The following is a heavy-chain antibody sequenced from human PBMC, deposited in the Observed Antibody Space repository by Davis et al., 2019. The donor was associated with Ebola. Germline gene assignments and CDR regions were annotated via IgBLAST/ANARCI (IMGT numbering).Heavy chain of an antibody. Sequence: CASPGLTFRSYSMTRVRQAAGHGLYCDSYISSSSSTIYYADSVKGRFTISRDNAKNSLYLQMNSLRDEDTAVYYCARPPLYSGYDGGVYWGQGTLVTVSS. CDR2: ISSSSSTI. D-gene: IGHD5-12*01. V-gene: IGHV3-48*02. CDR3: ARPPLYSGYDGGVY. J-gene: IGHJ4*02. CDR1: GLTFRSYS.